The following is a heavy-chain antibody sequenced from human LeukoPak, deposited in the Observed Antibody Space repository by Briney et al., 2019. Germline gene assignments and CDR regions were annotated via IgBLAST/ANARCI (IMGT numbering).Heavy chain of an antibody. Sequence: GGSLRLSCAASGFTFSSYSMNWVRQAPGKGLEWVSYISSSSSTIYYADSVKGRFTISRDNAKHSLYLQMNSLRAEDTAVYYCARSAARGFYYYYYMDVWGKGTTLTVSS. D-gene: IGHD2-2*01. J-gene: IGHJ6*03. CDR1: GFTFSSYS. V-gene: IGHV3-48*01. CDR2: ISSSSSTI. CDR3: ARSAARGFYYYYYMDV.